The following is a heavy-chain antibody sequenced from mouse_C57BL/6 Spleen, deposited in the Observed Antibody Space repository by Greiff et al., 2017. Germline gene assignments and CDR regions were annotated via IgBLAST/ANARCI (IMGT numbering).Heavy chain of an antibody. J-gene: IGHJ2*01. CDR2: IDPSDSDT. CDR1: GYTFTSYW. Sequence: QVQLQQPGAELVRPGSSVKLSCKASGYTFTSYWMHWVKQRPIQGLEWIGNIDPSDSDTHYNQKFKDKATLTVDKSSSTAYMQLSSLTSEDSAVYYCAREGYYAHYFDYWGQGTTLTVSS. D-gene: IGHD2-3*01. V-gene: IGHV1-52*01. CDR3: AREGYYAHYFDY.